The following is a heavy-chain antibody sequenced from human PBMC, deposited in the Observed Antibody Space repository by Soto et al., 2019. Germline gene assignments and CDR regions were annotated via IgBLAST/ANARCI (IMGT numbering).Heavy chain of an antibody. CDR1: GFTFSDYY. CDR2: ISSSGSTI. V-gene: IGHV3-11*01. D-gene: IGHD2-15*01. Sequence: GGSLRLSCAASGFTFSDYYMSWIRQAPGKGLEWVSYISSSGSTIYYADSVKGRFTISRDNAKNSLSLQMNTLRAEDTAVYYCAKDFALYCSGGTCYPDAFDMWGQETMVTVSS. J-gene: IGHJ3*02. CDR3: AKDFALYCSGGTCYPDAFDM.